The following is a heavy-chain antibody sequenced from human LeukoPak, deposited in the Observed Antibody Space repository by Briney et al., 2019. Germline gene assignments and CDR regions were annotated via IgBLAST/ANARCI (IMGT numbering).Heavy chain of an antibody. Sequence: GGSLRLSCAASGFTFTNYAMSWVRQAPGKGLEWVSSISGNGGTAYYADSVKGRLTISRDNSKNTLSLQMNSLRAEGTAVYYCAKVRQWLEPFDYWGQGTLVTVSS. CDR1: GFTFTNYA. J-gene: IGHJ4*02. V-gene: IGHV3-23*01. CDR3: AKVRQWLEPFDY. D-gene: IGHD6-19*01. CDR2: ISGNGGTA.